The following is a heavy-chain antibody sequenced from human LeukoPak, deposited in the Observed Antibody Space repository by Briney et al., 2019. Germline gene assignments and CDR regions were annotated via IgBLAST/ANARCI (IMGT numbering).Heavy chain of an antibody. V-gene: IGHV1-2*02. Sequence: ASVKVSCKASGYTFTGYYMHWVRQAPGQGLEWMGWINPNSGGTNYAQKFQGRVTMTRDTSISTAYMELSRLRSDDTAVYYCARLRSEWGGAENGYFDYWGQGTLVTVSS. CDR2: INPNSGGT. J-gene: IGHJ4*02. CDR1: GYTFTGYY. D-gene: IGHD2-21*01. CDR3: ARLRSEWGGAENGYFDY.